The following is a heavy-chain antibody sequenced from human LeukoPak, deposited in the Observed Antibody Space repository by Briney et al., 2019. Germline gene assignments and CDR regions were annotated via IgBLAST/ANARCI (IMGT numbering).Heavy chain of an antibody. CDR3: ARGVHYYYGMDV. CDR2: INPNSGGT. CDR1: GYTFTGYY. D-gene: IGHD3-10*01. J-gene: IGHJ6*02. V-gene: IGHV1-2*02. Sequence: ASVKVSCKASGYTFTGYYMHWVRQAPGQGLEWMGWINPNSGGTNYAQKFQGRVAMTRDTSISTAYMELSRLRSDDTAVYYCARGVHYYYGMDVWGQGTTVTVSS.